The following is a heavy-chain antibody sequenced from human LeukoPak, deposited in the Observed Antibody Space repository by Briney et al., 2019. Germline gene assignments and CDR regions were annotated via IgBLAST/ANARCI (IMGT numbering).Heavy chain of an antibody. Sequence: SETLSLTCTVSGGSISSGGYYWSWIRQPPGKGLEWIGYIYHSGSTDYNPSLKSRVTMSVDTSKNQFSLNLRSVTAADTAVYYCARGPPPDFDCWGRGTLVTVSS. CDR1: GGSISSGGYY. CDR2: IYHSGST. J-gene: IGHJ4*02. V-gene: IGHV4-30-2*01. CDR3: ARGPPPDFDC.